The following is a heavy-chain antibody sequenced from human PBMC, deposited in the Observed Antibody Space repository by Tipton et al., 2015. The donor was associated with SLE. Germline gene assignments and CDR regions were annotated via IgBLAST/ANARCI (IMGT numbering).Heavy chain of an antibody. CDR1: GGSISSYY. V-gene: IGHV4-4*07. CDR3: ARVGGGYFTNWFDP. D-gene: IGHD5-18*01. Sequence: TLSLTCTVSGGSISSYYWSWIRQPAGKGLEWIGRIYTSGSTNYNPSLKSRVTMSVDTSKNQFSLKLSSVTAADTAVYYCARVGGGYFTNWFDPWGQGTLVTVSS. CDR2: IYTSGST. J-gene: IGHJ5*02.